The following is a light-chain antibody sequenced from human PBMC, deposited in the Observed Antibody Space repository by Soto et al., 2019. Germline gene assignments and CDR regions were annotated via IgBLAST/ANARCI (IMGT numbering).Light chain of an antibody. J-gene: IGKJ4*01. CDR3: QQRSDWPPLT. Sequence: EIVLTQSPATLSLSPGERATLSCRASQSVSSYLAWYQQKPGQAPRLLIYDASTRATGIPARFSGSGSGTDFTPTISSLEPEDVAVDYCQQRSDWPPLTFGGGTKVEIK. V-gene: IGKV3-11*01. CDR1: QSVSSY. CDR2: DAS.